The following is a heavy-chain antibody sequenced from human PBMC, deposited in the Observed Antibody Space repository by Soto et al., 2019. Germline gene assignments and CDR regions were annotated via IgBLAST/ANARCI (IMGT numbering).Heavy chain of an antibody. V-gene: IGHV3-30-3*01. CDR3: ARDFTRGEWEPGIDY. CDR1: GFSFSSYA. CDR2: ISYYVSNK. J-gene: IGHJ4*02. Sequence: WGSRRLSCAASGFSFSSYAMHWVRQAPGKGLEWVAVISYYVSNKYYADSVKGRFTISRDNSKNTLYLQMNSLRAEDTAVYYCARDFTRGEWEPGIDYWGQGTLVTFSS. D-gene: IGHD1-26*01.